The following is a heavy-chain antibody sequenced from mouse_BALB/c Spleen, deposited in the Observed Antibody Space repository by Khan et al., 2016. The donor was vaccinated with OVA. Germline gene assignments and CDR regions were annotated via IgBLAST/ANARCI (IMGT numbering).Heavy chain of an antibody. D-gene: IGHD2-3*01. Sequence: QIQLVQSGPELKKPGETVKISCKASGYTFTKNGMNWVKQAPGKGLKWMGWINTNTGEPTYAEEFKGRFAFSLETSASTAYLQINNLKNEDMGTYCCARSRWLLPAMDYWGQGTSVTVSS. CDR3: ARSRWLLPAMDY. V-gene: IGHV9-3*02. CDR2: INTNTGEP. CDR1: GYTFTKNG. J-gene: IGHJ4*01.